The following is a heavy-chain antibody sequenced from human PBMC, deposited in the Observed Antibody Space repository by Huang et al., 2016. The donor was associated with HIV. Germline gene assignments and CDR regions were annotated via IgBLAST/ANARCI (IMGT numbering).Heavy chain of an antibody. J-gene: IGHJ6*03. CDR1: RFTFSNYA. Sequence: QVQLVESGGGVVQPGRFLRLACAASRFTFSNYAMHWVRQGHGKGLEWVAVISYDGSNKYYADSVKGLFTISRDNSKNTLYLQMNSLRAEDTAVYYCARDLWLRDLYYYYYMDVWGKGTTVTVSS. D-gene: IGHD5-12*01. CDR2: ISYDGSNK. CDR3: ARDLWLRDLYYYYYMDV. V-gene: IGHV3-30-3*01.